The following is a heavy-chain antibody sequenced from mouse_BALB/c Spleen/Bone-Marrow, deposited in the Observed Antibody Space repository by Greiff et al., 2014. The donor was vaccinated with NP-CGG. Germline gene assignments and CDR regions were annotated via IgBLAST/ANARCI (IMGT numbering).Heavy chain of an antibody. Sequence: VKLMESGAELVRPGSSVKISCKASGYAFSSYWMNRVKQRPGQGLEWIGQIYPGDGDTNYNGNFKDKATLTTDKSSTTAYMQLSSLTSEDSAVYFCARGGWLAGYYFDYWGQGTTLTVSS. CDR2: IYPGDGDT. J-gene: IGHJ2*01. CDR1: GYAFSSYW. V-gene: IGHV1-80*01. D-gene: IGHD4-1*01. CDR3: ARGGWLAGYYFDY.